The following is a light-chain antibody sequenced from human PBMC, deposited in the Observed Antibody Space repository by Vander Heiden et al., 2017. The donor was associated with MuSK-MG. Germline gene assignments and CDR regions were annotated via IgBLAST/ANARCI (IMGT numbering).Light chain of an antibody. CDR3: QQYNSGPPNT. CDR1: QSVLYSPNNKNY. J-gene: IGKJ2*01. Sequence: DIVMTQSPDSLAVSLGERATINCKSSQSVLYSPNNKNYLAWYQQKPGQPPKLLIYWASTRESGVPDRFSGSESGTDFTLTISSLQAEDVAVYYCQQYNSGPPNTFGRGTKLEIK. V-gene: IGKV4-1*01. CDR2: WAS.